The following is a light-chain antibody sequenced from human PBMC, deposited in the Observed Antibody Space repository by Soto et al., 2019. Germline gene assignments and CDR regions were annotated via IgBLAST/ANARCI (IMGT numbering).Light chain of an antibody. Sequence: QSALTQPASVSGSPGQSITISCTGTTRDIGAYYYVSWYQHHPGKVPKLMIYDVSNRPSGVSSRFSGSKSGNTASLSISGLQAEDEADYYCSSYTSSSTLVFGTGTKLTVL. V-gene: IGLV2-14*01. CDR1: TRDIGAYYY. J-gene: IGLJ1*01. CDR2: DVS. CDR3: SSYTSSSTLV.